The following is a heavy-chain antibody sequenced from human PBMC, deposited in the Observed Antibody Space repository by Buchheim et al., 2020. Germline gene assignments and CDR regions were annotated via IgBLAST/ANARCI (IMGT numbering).Heavy chain of an antibody. CDR3: ARASGDIAAGGTVGSGSYYYGMDV. CDR2: IYPGDSDT. V-gene: IGHV5-51*01. D-gene: IGHD6-13*01. Sequence: EVQLVQSGAEVKKPGESLKISCKGSGYSFTSYWIGWVRQMPGKGLEWMGIIYPGDSDTRYSPSFQGQVTISADKSISTAYLQWSSLKASDTAMYYCARASGDIAAGGTVGSGSYYYGMDVWGQGTT. CDR1: GYSFTSYW. J-gene: IGHJ6*02.